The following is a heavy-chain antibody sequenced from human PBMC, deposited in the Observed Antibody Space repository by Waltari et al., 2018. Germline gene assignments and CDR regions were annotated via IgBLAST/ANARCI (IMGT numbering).Heavy chain of an antibody. V-gene: IGHV4-34*01. J-gene: IGHJ3*01. CDR2: TNESGYT. CDR3: ARHRHPGHSFDL. Sequence: QVQLQQWGAGLLKPSETLSLTCAVYSGSLSGRWWSWIRKRQGRGLGWMGETNESGYTYSKPSLRSRAAISVDTSRNQFSLKLNYVTAADTAVYYCARHRHPGHSFDLWGQGTVTVSS. D-gene: IGHD2-21*01. CDR1: SGSLSGRW.